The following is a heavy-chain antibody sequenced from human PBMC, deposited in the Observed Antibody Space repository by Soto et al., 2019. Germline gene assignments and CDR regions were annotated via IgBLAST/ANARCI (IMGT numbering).Heavy chain of an antibody. Sequence: SETLSLTCTVSGGSISSSSYYWGWIRQPPGKGLEWIGSIYYSGSTYYNPSLKSRVTISVDTSKNQFSLKLSSVTAADTAVYYCARRIRITMVRGDIRNHNWFDPWGQGTLVIVSS. CDR3: ARRIRITMVRGDIRNHNWFDP. V-gene: IGHV4-39*01. D-gene: IGHD3-10*01. CDR1: GGSISSSSYY. CDR2: IYYSGST. J-gene: IGHJ5*02.